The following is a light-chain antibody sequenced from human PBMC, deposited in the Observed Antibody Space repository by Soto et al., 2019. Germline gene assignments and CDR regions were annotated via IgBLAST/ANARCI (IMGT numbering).Light chain of an antibody. CDR2: DVS. CDR3: QEYTTYSRT. CDR1: QSVSRW. V-gene: IGKV1-5*01. Sequence: DIQMTQSPSTLSASVGDRVTITCRASQSVSRWLAWYQQKPGKVPPVLIYDVSTLQSGVPSRSSGGGSGTEFTLTITSLQPDDFATYYCQEYTTYSRTFGQGTKVDIK. J-gene: IGKJ1*01.